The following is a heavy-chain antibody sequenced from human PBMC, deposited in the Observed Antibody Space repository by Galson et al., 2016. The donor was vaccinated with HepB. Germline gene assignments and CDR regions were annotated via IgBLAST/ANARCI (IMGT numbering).Heavy chain of an antibody. D-gene: IGHD4-17*01. CDR3: ARDIRNGYGDFFSFDY. CDR1: GYTFTNYG. V-gene: IGHV1-18*01. Sequence: SVKVSCKASGYTFTNYGISWVRQAPGQGLEWMGWISAYNGNTDNVQKLQGRVTMTTDTSTSTAYMDLRSLRSDDTAVYYCARDIRNGYGDFFSFDYWGQGTLVTVSS. CDR2: ISAYNGNT. J-gene: IGHJ4*02.